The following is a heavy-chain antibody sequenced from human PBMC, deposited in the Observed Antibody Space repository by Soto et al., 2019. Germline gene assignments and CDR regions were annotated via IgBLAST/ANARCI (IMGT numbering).Heavy chain of an antibody. J-gene: IGHJ6*02. CDR3: AKVSSSSWYRVGGHYYYGMDV. Sequence: GGSLRLSCAASGFTVSSNYMSWVRQAPGKGLEWVSAISGSGGSTYYADSVKGRFTSSRDNSKNTLYLQMNSLRAEDTAVYYCAKVSSSSWYRVGGHYYYGMDVWGQGTTVTVSS. D-gene: IGHD6-13*01. CDR1: GFTVSSNY. CDR2: ISGSGGST. V-gene: IGHV3-23*01.